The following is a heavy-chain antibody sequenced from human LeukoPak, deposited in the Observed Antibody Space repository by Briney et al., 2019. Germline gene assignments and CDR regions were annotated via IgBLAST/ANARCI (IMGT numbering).Heavy chain of an antibody. CDR2: IYSSGNT. CDR1: GDSVSSYY. CDR3: ARGGSWFGWE. J-gene: IGHJ4*02. V-gene: IGHV4-59*02. D-gene: IGHD3-10*01. Sequence: PSETLSLTCTVSGDSVSSYYWSWIRQPPGKGLEWIGKIYSSGNTNYNPSLKNRVTMSVDTSKNQFSLRLSSVNAADTAVYYCARGGSWFGWEWGQGTLVTVSS.